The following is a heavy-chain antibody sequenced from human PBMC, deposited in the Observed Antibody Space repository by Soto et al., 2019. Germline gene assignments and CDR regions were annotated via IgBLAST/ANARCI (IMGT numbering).Heavy chain of an antibody. CDR3: AKGKGFGESDALDI. D-gene: IGHD3-10*01. J-gene: IGHJ3*02. Sequence: QVQLVESGGGVVQPGRSLSLSCAASGFTFSSYGMHWVRQAPGKGLEWVAVISYDGSNKYYADSVKGRFTISRDNSKNTLYLKMNSLRAEDTAVYYCAKGKGFGESDALDIWGEGTIVTVSS. CDR2: ISYDGSNK. V-gene: IGHV3-30*18. CDR1: GFTFSSYG.